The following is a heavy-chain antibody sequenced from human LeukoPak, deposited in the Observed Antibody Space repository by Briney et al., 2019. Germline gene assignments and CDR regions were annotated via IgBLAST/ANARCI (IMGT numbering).Heavy chain of an antibody. CDR1: GFSLSTSGVG. CDR2: IYWDDDK. Sequence: AGPTLVKPTQTLTLTCTFSGFSLSTSGVGVGWIRQPPGKALEWLAHIYWDDDKRYTPSLKSRLTITKNTSKNQVVLTMTNMNPVDTATYYCAHRPPLRYFDRPPTPYYYYYYGMDVWGKGTTVTVSS. CDR3: AHRPPLRYFDRPPTPYYYYYYGMDV. D-gene: IGHD3-9*01. J-gene: IGHJ6*04. V-gene: IGHV2-5*02.